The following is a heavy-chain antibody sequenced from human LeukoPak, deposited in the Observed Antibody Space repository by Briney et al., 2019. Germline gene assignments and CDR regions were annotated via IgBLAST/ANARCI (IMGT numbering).Heavy chain of an antibody. Sequence: PGGSLRLSCAASGFTFSSYGMHWVRQAPGKGLEWVAVISYDGSNKYYADSVKGRFTISRDNSKNTLYLQMNSLRAEDTAVYYCAKDSRPELRDFDWQTDYWGQGTLVTVSS. J-gene: IGHJ4*02. CDR1: GFTFSSYG. CDR2: ISYDGSNK. CDR3: AKDSRPELRDFDWQTDY. V-gene: IGHV3-30*18. D-gene: IGHD3-9*01.